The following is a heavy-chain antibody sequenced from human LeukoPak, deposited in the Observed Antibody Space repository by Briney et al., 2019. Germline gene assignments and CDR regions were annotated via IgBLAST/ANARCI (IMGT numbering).Heavy chain of an antibody. V-gene: IGHV4-4*07. J-gene: IGHJ5*02. D-gene: IGHD1/OR15-1a*01. CDR3: ARGGLEQGFDP. CDR1: GGSISSYY. Sequence: SETLSLTCTVSGGSISSYYWSWIRQPAGKGLEWIGRIYTSGSTNYNPSLKSRVTMSVDTSKNQFFLNLNSVTAADTAMYYCARGGLEQGFDPWGQGTLVTVSS. CDR2: IYTSGST.